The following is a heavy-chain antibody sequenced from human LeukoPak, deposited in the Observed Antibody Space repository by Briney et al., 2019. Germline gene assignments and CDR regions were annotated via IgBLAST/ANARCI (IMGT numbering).Heavy chain of an antibody. V-gene: IGHV3-23*01. CDR2: ISGSGGST. CDR3: VKVGNSSWTNWFDP. Sequence: GSLRLSCAASGFTFSSYAMSWVRQAPGKGLEWVSAISGSGGSTYYADSVKGRFTISRDNSKNTLYLQMNSLRAEDTAVYYCVKVGNSSWTNWFDPWGQGTLVTVSS. CDR1: GFTFSSYA. D-gene: IGHD6-13*01. J-gene: IGHJ5*02.